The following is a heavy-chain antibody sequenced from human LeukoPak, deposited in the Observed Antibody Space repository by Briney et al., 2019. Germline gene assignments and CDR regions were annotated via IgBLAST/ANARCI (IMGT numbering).Heavy chain of an antibody. D-gene: IGHD3-22*01. Sequence: ASVKVSCKASGYTFTSYGISWVRQAPGQGLEWMGIINPSGGSTSYAQKFQGRVSMTRDTSTSTVYMELSSLRSEDTAVYYCARSYYHDSSIYYFPTDYWGQGTLVTVSS. CDR1: GYTFTSYG. V-gene: IGHV1-46*01. J-gene: IGHJ4*02. CDR3: ARSYYHDSSIYYFPTDY. CDR2: INPSGGST.